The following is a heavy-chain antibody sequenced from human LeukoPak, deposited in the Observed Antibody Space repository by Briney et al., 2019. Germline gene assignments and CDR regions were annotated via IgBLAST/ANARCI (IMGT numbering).Heavy chain of an antibody. J-gene: IGHJ6*03. CDR3: ARLNYSYYYLGV. CDR1: GGSISSYY. V-gene: IGHV4-59*06. Sequence: SETLSLTCTVSGGSISSYYWSWIRQHPDKGLEWIAYIFYSGSTYYNPSLKSRVTISVDTSKNHFSLKLNSVTAADTAVYYCARLNYSYYYLGVWGKGTTVTVSS. CDR2: IFYSGST.